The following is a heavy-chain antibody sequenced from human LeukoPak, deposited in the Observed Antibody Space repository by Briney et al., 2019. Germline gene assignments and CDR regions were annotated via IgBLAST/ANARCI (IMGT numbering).Heavy chain of an antibody. CDR1: GFTFSSYG. Sequence: GRSLRLSCAASGFTFSSYGMHWVRQAPGKGLEWVSSISSSSSYIYYADSVKGRFTISRDNAKNSLYLQMNSLRAEDTAVYYCARDRMLNWFDPWGQGTLVTVSS. CDR3: ARDRMLNWFDP. V-gene: IGHV3-21*01. D-gene: IGHD3-10*02. J-gene: IGHJ5*02. CDR2: ISSSSSYI.